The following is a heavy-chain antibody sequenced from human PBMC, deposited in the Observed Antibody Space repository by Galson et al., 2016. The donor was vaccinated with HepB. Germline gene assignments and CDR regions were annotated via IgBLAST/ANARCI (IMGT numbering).Heavy chain of an antibody. J-gene: IGHJ5*02. V-gene: IGHV2-5*02. D-gene: IGHD2-2*01. CDR1: GFSLTTTGMG. CDR3: VRHDDCRSTHCHRSPFDP. CDR2: IYWDDDK. Sequence: PALVKPTQTLTLTCTFSGFSLTTTGMGVGWIRQTPGKALEWLTVIYWDDDKHYRSSLRNRPTITKDPSRNQVTLIMTNMDPADTATYYCVRHDDCRSTHCHRSPFDPWGQVTLVTVSS.